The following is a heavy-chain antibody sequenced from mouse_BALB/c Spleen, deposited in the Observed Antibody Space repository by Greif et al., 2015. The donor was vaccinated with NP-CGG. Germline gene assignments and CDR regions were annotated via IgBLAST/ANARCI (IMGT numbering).Heavy chain of an antibody. D-gene: IGHD2-1*01. V-gene: IGHV5-6-3*01. CDR3: ARGYGNYGDY. Sequence: EVQLQESGGGLVQPGGSLKLSCAASGFTFSSYGMSWVRQTPDKRLELVATINSNGGSTYYPDSVKGRFTISRDNAKNTLYLQMSSLKSEDTAMYYCARGYGNYGDYWGQGTTLTVSS. CDR1: GFTFSSYG. J-gene: IGHJ2*01. CDR2: INSNGGST.